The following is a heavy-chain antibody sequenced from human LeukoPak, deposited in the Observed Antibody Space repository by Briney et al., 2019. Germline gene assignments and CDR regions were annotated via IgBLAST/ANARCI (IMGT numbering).Heavy chain of an antibody. CDR2: ISGSGGST. V-gene: IGHV3-23*01. CDR3: AKDTRQLDAFDI. J-gene: IGHJ3*02. D-gene: IGHD6-13*01. CDR1: GFTFSNYG. Sequence: GRSLRLSCAASGFTFSNYGMSWVRQAPGKGLEWVSAISGSGGSTYYADSVKGRFTISRDNSKNTLYLQMNSLRAEDTAVYYCAKDTRQLDAFDIWGQGTMVTVSS.